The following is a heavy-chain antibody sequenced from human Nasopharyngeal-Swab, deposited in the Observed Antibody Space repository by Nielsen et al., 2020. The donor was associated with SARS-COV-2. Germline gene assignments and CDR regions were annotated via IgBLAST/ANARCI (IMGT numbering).Heavy chain of an antibody. CDR2: INHSGST. CDR3: ARPKNFDWLLSNYYYYGMDV. J-gene: IGHJ6*02. Sequence: SETLSLTCAVYGGSFSGYYWSWIRQPPGKGLEWIGEINHSGSTNYNPSLKSRVTISVDTSKNQFSLRLTSVTAADTAVYYCARPKNFDWLLSNYYYYGMDVWGQGTTDTVSS. CDR1: GGSFSGYY. V-gene: IGHV4-34*01. D-gene: IGHD3-9*01.